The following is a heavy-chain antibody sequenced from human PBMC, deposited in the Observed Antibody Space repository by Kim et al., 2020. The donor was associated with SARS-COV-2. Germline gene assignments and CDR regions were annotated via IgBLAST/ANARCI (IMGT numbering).Heavy chain of an antibody. V-gene: IGHV1-8*01. Sequence: ASVKVSCKASGYTFTSYDINWVRQATGQGLEWMGWTNPKSGNTGYAQKFQGRITMTRDTSINTAYMELSSLRSEDPAIYYCARTYGDLDYWGQGTLVTVS. J-gene: IGHJ4*02. CDR3: ARTYGDLDY. CDR1: GYTFTSYD. D-gene: IGHD2-8*01. CDR2: TNPKSGNT.